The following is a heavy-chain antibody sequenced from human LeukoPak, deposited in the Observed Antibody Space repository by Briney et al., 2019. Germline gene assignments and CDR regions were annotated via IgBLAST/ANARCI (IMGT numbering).Heavy chain of an antibody. D-gene: IGHD4-17*01. V-gene: IGHV4-31*11. J-gene: IGHJ6*02. CDR1: GGSISSSNW. Sequence: SETLSLTCAVSGGSISSSNWWSWVRQHPGKGLEWIGYIYYSGSTYYNPSLKSRVTISVDTSKNQFSLKLSSVTAADTAVYYCARATVGFQRYYGMDVWGQGTTVTVSS. CDR2: IYYSGST. CDR3: ARATVGFQRYYGMDV.